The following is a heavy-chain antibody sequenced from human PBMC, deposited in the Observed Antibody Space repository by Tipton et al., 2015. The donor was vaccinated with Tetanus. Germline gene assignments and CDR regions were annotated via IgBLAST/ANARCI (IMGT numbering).Heavy chain of an antibody. D-gene: IGHD3-3*01. J-gene: IGHJ2*01. CDR3: ARRRSAVLSGGYHWYFDL. CDR1: GYNFSHYS. CDR2: IDPRDSEA. V-gene: IGHV5-51*01. Sequence: QLVQSGADVKKPGESLKISCQGSGYNFSHYSIGWVRQMPGKGLEWVGIIDPRDSEARYGPSFRGQVIISADQSISTTFLQWGSLTASDTAIYYCARRRSAVLSGGYHWYFDLWGRGSMVTVSS.